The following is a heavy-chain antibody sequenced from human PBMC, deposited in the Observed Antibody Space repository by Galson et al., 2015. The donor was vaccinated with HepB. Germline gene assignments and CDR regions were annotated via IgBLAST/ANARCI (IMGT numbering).Heavy chain of an antibody. Sequence: SLRLSCAASGFDFSNAWMNWVRQAPGKGLEWVARIKSKSDGGTIDYAAPVKGRFRLSRNDSINTLDLQMNSLKTEDTAVYYCSTTYYGPGSTGDYWGQGTLVTVSS. V-gene: IGHV3-15*05. CDR2: IKSKSDGGTI. J-gene: IGHJ4*02. CDR1: GFDFSNAW. CDR3: STTYYGPGSTGDY. D-gene: IGHD3-10*01.